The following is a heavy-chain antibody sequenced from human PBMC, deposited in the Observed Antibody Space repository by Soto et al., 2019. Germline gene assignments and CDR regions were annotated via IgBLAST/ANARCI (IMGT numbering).Heavy chain of an antibody. CDR1: GGSFSGYY. D-gene: IGHD1-1*01. CDR3: AVGCGRIFDY. Sequence: QVQLQQWGAGLLKPSETLSLTCAVYGGSFSGYYWNWIRQPPGKGLEWIGEINHSGSTNYNPSLKSRATISVDTSKNPFSLKLSSVTAAHTAVYYCAVGCGRIFDYWGQGTLVTVSS. CDR2: INHSGST. J-gene: IGHJ4*02. V-gene: IGHV4-34*01.